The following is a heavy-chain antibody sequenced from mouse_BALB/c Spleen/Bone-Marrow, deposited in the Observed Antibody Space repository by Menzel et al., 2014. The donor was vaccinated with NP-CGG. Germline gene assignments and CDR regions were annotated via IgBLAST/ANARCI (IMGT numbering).Heavy chain of an antibody. Sequence: VQGVESGPGLVAPSQSLSIPCTVSGFSLTTYGVHWVRQPPGKGLEWLGVIWAGGSTNYNSALMSRLSISKDNSKSQVFLKMNSLQTDDTAMYYCARAHYDYVLFDYWGRGTTLTVSS. V-gene: IGHV2-9*02. CDR1: GFSLTTYG. CDR3: ARAHYDYVLFDY. CDR2: IWAGGST. D-gene: IGHD2-4*01. J-gene: IGHJ2*01.